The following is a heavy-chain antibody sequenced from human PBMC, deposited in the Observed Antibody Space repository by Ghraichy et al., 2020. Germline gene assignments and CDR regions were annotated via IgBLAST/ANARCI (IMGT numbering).Heavy chain of an antibody. CDR3: VARLSETSHFEY. CDR2: ISGNGGRT. J-gene: IGHJ4*02. Sequence: GGSLRLSCSASGFTFSDYGMHWVRQAPGKGLEYVSAISGNGGRTFYGDSVKGRFTISRDSSKNTLDLQMTSLRDEDTAVYYCVARLSETSHFEYWGQGTLVTVSS. D-gene: IGHD5/OR15-5a*01. V-gene: IGHV3-64D*09. CDR1: GFTFSDYG.